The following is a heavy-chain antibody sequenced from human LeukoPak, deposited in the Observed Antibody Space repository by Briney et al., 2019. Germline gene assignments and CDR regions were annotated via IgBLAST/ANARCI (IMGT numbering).Heavy chain of an antibody. D-gene: IGHD1-26*01. V-gene: IGHV4-59*01. J-gene: IGHJ3*02. CDR3: ARVGSFLVYYDAFDI. Sequence: PSETLSLTCTVSGGSISSYYWTWIRQPPGKGLEWIGYIYYSGSSNYNPSLKSRVTISVDTSKNQFSLKLSSVTAADTAVYYCARVGSFLVYYDAFDIWGQGTMVTVSS. CDR2: IYYSGSS. CDR1: GGSISSYY.